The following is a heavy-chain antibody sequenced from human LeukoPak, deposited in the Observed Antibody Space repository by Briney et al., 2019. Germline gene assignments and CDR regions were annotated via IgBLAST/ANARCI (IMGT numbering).Heavy chain of an antibody. Sequence: SGGSLRLSCAASGFIFSTYAMHWVRQAPGKGLEWVSFIQYDGRYRSYADSVKGRFTISRDNSKNTLYLQMNSLRAEDTAVYYWGRQRSDYRGGGAHFDSWGQGTLVTVSS. J-gene: IGHJ4*02. D-gene: IGHD3-10*01. CDR2: IQYDGRYR. V-gene: IGHV3-30*02. CDR1: GFIFSTYA. CDR3: GRQRSDYRGGGAHFDS.